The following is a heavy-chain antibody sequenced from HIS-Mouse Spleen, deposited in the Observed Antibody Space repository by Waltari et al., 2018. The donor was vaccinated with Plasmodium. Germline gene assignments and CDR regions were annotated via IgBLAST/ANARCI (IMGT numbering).Heavy chain of an antibody. Sequence: EVQLVESGGGLIQPGGSLRLSCAASGFTVRSNYMSWVRQAPGKGLECVSVIYSGGSTYYADSVKGRFTISRDNSKNTLYLQMNSLRAEDTAVYYCARGMKSSSSAFDIWGQGTMVTVSS. J-gene: IGHJ3*02. CDR3: ARGMKSSSSAFDI. CDR1: GFTVRSNY. V-gene: IGHV3-53*01. D-gene: IGHD6-6*01. CDR2: IYSGGST.